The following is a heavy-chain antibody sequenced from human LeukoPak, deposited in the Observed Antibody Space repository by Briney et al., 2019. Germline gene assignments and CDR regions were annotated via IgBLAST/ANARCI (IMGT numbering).Heavy chain of an antibody. Sequence: ASVKVSCKASVYTFTGYYMHWVRQAPGQGLEWMGWINPNSGVTKYVQKFQGRVTMTRDTSISTAYMELRSLRSDDTLVYYCARGPIIDIAIVPAAHEYYYMDVWGKGTTVTVS. CDR3: ARGPIIDIAIVPAAHEYYYMDV. CDR1: VYTFTGYY. J-gene: IGHJ6*03. V-gene: IGHV1-2*02. D-gene: IGHD2-2*01. CDR2: INPNSGVT.